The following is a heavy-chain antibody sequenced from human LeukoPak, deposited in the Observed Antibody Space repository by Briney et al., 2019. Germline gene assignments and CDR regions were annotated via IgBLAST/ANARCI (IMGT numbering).Heavy chain of an antibody. CDR2: INHSGST. CDR3: ARLPYSSSWPAFDY. D-gene: IGHD6-13*01. Sequence: SETLSLTCTVSGGSISSYYWSWIRQPPGKGLEWIGEINHSGSTNYNLSLKSRVTISVDTSKNQFSLKLSSVTAADTAVYYCARLPYSSSWPAFDYWGQGTLVTVSS. J-gene: IGHJ4*02. CDR1: GGSISSYY. V-gene: IGHV4-34*01.